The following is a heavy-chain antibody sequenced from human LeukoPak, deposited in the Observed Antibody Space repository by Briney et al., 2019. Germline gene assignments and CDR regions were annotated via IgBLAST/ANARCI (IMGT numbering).Heavy chain of an antibody. CDR1: GCTFSSYA. V-gene: IGHV1-69*05. Sequence: SVTVSCKASGCTFSSYAISWVRQAPGPGLEGRGSIIPIFGTANYAQKFQGEVTITTDESTSTAYMELSSLRSEDTAVYYCARTIIAVGWFDPWGQGTLVTVSS. J-gene: IGHJ5*02. CDR3: ARTIIAVGWFDP. CDR2: IIPIFGTA. D-gene: IGHD6-19*01.